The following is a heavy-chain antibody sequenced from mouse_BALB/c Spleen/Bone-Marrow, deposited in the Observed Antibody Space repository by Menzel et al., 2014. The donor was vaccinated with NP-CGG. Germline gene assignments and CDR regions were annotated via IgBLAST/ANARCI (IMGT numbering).Heavy chain of an antibody. CDR3: ARSGYDYESY. J-gene: IGHJ2*02. CDR2: IYPGDGDT. CDR1: GYPFSSFW. V-gene: IGHV1-82*01. Sequence: AQLQQSGPELVKPGASVKISCNASGYPFSSFWMNWVKQRPGQGLEWIGRIYPGDGDTIYNGKFKGKATLTADKSSSTACMQLSSLTSVDSAVYFCARSGYDYESYWGQDTSLT. D-gene: IGHD2-4*01.